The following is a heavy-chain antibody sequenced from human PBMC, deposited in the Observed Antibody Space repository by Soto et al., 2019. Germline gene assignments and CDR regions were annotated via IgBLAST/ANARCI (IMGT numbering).Heavy chain of an antibody. Sequence: EVQLLESGGGLVQPGGSLRLSCAASGFTFSSCAMGWVRQAPGKGLEWVSDIIDSGASTYYADSVKGRFTISRDNSKSTLYLQMSSLRAEDTALYYCAKGRSYYYYYGVDVWGQGTTVTVSS. CDR3: AKGRSYYYYYGVDV. V-gene: IGHV3-23*01. CDR2: IIDSGAST. CDR1: GFTFSSCA. J-gene: IGHJ6*02.